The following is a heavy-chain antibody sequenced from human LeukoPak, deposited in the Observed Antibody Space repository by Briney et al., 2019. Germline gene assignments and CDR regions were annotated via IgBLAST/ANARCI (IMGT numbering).Heavy chain of an antibody. J-gene: IGHJ1*01. D-gene: IGHD6-19*01. CDR1: GFIVSSTY. CDR2: IYNGDWT. CDR3: AGAGIAVAGNAEYFQH. Sequence: GGSLRLSCAASGFIVSSTYMSWVRQAPGKGLEWVSVIYNGDWTHYADSVKGRFTVSRDNHKNTFYLQMNSLRAEDTAVYYCAGAGIAVAGNAEYFQHWGQGTLVTVSS. V-gene: IGHV3-53*01.